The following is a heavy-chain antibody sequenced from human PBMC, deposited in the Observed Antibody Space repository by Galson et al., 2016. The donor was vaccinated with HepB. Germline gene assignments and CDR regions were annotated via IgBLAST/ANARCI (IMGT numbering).Heavy chain of an antibody. CDR3: AIGATGATWRN. J-gene: IGHJ4*02. CDR1: GPGFKGYG. CDR2: IDGEGHTT. Sequence: SLRLSCAVSGPGFKGYGMSWVRQAPGKGLQWVSDIDGEGHTTHHADSVKGRFTMSRDNSQDTVYLEIKSVRVEDTAIYYCAIGATGATWRNWGQGTLVTVSS. V-gene: IGHV3-23*01. D-gene: IGHD1-1*01.